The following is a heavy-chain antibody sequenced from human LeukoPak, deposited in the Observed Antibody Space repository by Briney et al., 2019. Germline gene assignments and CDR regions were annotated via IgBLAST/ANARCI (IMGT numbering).Heavy chain of an antibody. D-gene: IGHD3-10*01. CDR2: IKQDGSEK. V-gene: IGHV3-7*01. CDR1: GFTFSSYW. Sequence: GGSLRLSCAASGFTFSSYWKSWVRQAPGKGLEWVANIKQDGSEKYYVDSVKGRFTISRDNAKDSLYLQMNSLRAEDTAVYYCARFWWFGEDWGQGTLVTVSS. CDR3: ARFWWFGED. J-gene: IGHJ1*01.